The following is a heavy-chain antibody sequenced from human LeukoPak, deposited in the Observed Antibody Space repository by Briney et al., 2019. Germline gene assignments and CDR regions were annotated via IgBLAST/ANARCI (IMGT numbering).Heavy chain of an antibody. Sequence: SSETLSLTCTVSGGSISSYYWSWIQQPPGKGLEWIGYIYYSGSTNYNPSLKSRVTISVDTSKNQFSLKLSSVTAADTAVYYCATATVTTRAYYYYMDVWGKGTTVTVSS. J-gene: IGHJ6*03. CDR2: IYYSGST. D-gene: IGHD4-17*01. CDR3: ATATVTTRAYYYYMDV. V-gene: IGHV4-59*08. CDR1: GGSISSYY.